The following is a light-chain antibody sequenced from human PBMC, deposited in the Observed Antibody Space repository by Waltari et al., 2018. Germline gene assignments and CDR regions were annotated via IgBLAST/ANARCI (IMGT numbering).Light chain of an antibody. Sequence: DIPMTQSPSFLSTSLGATVTIACPARKSIDTYLVWYQQKPGKAPKLLIYGAYSLQSGVPPRFSGSGSGTDVILTISTLQPEDISTYYCQQTYGTPRKFGEGTKVEI. CDR3: QQTYGTPRK. CDR2: GAY. V-gene: IGKV1-39*01. CDR1: KSIDTY. J-gene: IGKJ1*01.